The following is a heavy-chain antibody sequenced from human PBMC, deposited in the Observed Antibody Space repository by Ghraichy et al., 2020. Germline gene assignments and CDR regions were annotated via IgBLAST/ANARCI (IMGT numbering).Heavy chain of an antibody. CDR2: IYYSGST. CDR3: ARVFHYTMDV. CDR1: SVSVSSPNYY. D-gene: IGHD3-9*01. V-gene: IGHV4-61*01. Sequence: SHTLSLTCTVSSVSVSSPNYYWTWIRQPPGRELEWIASIYYSGSTNYNPSLMSRVTISLDTSKNQLSLTLTSVTASDTAVYYCARVFHYTMDVWGQGTTVTVSS. J-gene: IGHJ6*02.